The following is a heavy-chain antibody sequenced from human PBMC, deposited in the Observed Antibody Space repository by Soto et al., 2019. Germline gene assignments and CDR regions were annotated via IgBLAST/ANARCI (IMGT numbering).Heavy chain of an antibody. D-gene: IGHD2-2*01. CDR3: ARDRRYCSSTSCYEWFDP. CDR1: GFTFSSYA. J-gene: IGHJ5*02. V-gene: IGHV3-30-3*01. Sequence: QVQLVESGGGVVQPGRSLRLSCAASGFTFSSYAMHWVRQAPGKGLEWVAVISYDGSNKYYADSVKGRFTISRDNSKNTLYLQMNSLRVEDTAVYYCARDRRYCSSTSCYEWFDPWGQGTLVTVSS. CDR2: ISYDGSNK.